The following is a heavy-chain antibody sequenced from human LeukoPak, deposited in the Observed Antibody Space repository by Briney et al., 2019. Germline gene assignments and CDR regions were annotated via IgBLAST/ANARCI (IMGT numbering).Heavy chain of an antibody. CDR3: AKVGVLAGSKYFDY. CDR2: ISSSSSYI. J-gene: IGHJ4*02. Sequence: GGSLRLSCAASGFTFSSYTMNWVRQAPGKGLGWVSSISSSSSYIYYADSVKGRFTISRDNAKNSLYLQMNSLRAEDTAVYYCAKVGVLAGSKYFDYWGQGTLVTVSS. CDR1: GFTFSSYT. V-gene: IGHV3-21*01. D-gene: IGHD3-10*01.